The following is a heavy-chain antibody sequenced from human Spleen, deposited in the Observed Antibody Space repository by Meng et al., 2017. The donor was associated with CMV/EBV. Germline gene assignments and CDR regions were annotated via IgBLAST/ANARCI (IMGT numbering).Heavy chain of an antibody. CDR2: ISSSGSTI. J-gene: IGHJ5*02. CDR3: ARGARWFGP. CDR1: GFTFSDYY. V-gene: IGHV3-11*01. Sequence: GESLKISCAASGFTFSDYYMSWIRQAPGKGLEWVSYISSSGSTIYYADSVKGRFTISRDKPKNTLYLQMNSLTAEDTAVYYCARGARWFGPWGQGTLVTVSS.